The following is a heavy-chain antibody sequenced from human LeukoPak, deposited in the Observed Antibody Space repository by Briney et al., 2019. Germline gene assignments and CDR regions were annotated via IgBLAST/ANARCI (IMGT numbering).Heavy chain of an antibody. D-gene: IGHD3/OR15-3a*01. CDR1: GFTFSRYG. CDR2: IEKDGNTK. CDR3: TKARDFWTRRFFDY. Sequence: GSLRLSCAASGFTFSRYGMHWVRQAPGKGLEWVAFIEKDGNTKYYTDSVRGRFAISRDNSKNTLYLQMSSPRTEDTAMFYCTKARDFWTRRFFDYWGQGTLVTVFS. J-gene: IGHJ4*02. V-gene: IGHV3-30*02.